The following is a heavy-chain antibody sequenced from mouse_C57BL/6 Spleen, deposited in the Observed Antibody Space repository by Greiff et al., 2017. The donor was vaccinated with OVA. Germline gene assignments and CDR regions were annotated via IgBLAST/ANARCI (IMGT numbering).Heavy chain of an antibody. Sequence: VQLQQPGAELVRPGSSVKLSCKASGYTFTSYWMDWVKQRPGQGLEWIGTIYPTDSETHYNQKFKDKATLTVDKSSSTAYMQLSSLTSEDSAVYYCARMLGHFDYWGQGTTLTVSS. V-gene: IGHV1-61*01. J-gene: IGHJ2*01. CDR1: GYTFTSYW. CDR3: ARMLGHFDY. D-gene: IGHD4-1*01. CDR2: IYPTDSET.